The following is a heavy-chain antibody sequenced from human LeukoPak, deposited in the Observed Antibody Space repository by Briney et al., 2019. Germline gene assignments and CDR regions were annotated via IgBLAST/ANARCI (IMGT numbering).Heavy chain of an antibody. Sequence: PGGSLRLSCVASGLNFYDSAMHWVRQAPGKGLEWVSLISADGGSTFSADSVKGRFSISRDNSKNSLYLQMNSLRSEDTAVYYCAKESGKFDYWGQGTLVAVSS. V-gene: IGHV3-43*02. CDR2: ISADGGST. J-gene: IGHJ4*02. CDR1: GLNFYDSA. CDR3: AKESGKFDY.